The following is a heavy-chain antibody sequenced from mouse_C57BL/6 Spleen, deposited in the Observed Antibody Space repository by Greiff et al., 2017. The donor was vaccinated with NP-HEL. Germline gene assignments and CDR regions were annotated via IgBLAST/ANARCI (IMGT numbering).Heavy chain of an antibody. V-gene: IGHV2-2*01. J-gene: IGHJ4*01. Sequence: QVQLQQSGPGLVQPSQSLSITCTVSGFSLTSYGVHWVRQSPGKGLEWLGVIWSGGSTDYNAAFISRLSISKDNSKSQVFFKMNSLQADDTAIYYCARNPYDYDGDGRGYYAMDYWGQGTSVTVSS. CDR2: IWSGGST. D-gene: IGHD2-4*01. CDR1: GFSLTSYG. CDR3: ARNPYDYDGDGRGYYAMDY.